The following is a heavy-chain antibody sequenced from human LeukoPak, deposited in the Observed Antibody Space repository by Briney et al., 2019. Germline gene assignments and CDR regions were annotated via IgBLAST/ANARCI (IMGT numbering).Heavy chain of an antibody. D-gene: IGHD3-3*01. CDR1: GGSFSGYY. CDR3: AKNGQSGFSFDP. V-gene: IGHV4-34*01. CDR2: INHSGST. Sequence: SETLSLTCAVYGGSFSGYYWSWIRQPPGKGLEWIGEINHSGSTNYNPSLKSRVTISVDTSKNQFSLKLSSVTAADTAVYYCAKNGQSGFSFDPWGQGTLVTVSS. J-gene: IGHJ5*02.